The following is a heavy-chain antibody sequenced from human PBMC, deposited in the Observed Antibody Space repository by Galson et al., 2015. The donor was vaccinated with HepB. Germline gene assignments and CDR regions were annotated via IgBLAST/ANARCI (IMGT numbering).Heavy chain of an antibody. D-gene: IGHD6-6*01. J-gene: IGHJ5*02. CDR1: GYTFTSYA. Sequence: SVKVSCKASGYTFTSYAMHWVRQAPGQRLEWMGWINAGNGNTKYSQKFQGRVTITRDTSASTAYMELSSLRSEDTAVYYRARDRMIAARPEKYNWFDPWGQGTLVTVSS. V-gene: IGHV1-3*01. CDR3: ARDRMIAARPEKYNWFDP. CDR2: INAGNGNT.